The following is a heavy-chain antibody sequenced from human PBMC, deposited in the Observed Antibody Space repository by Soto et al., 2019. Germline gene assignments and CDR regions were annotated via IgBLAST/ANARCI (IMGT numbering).Heavy chain of an antibody. V-gene: IGHV4-39*01. CDR1: GGSIRSSNYY. CDR3: ASLFYCSSTSCYYYYGMDV. J-gene: IGHJ6*02. Sequence: QLQLQESGPGLVKPSETLSLTCTVSGGSIRSSNYYWGWIRQPPGKGLEWIGSIYYSGSTYYNPSLKCRVTISVDTSKNQFSLKLSSVTAADTAVYYCASLFYCSSTSCYYYYGMDVWGQGTTVTVSS. CDR2: IYYSGST. D-gene: IGHD2-2*01.